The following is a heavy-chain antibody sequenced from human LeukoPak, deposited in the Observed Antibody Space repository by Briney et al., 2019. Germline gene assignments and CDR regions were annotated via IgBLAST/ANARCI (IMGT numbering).Heavy chain of an antibody. J-gene: IGHJ3*02. CDR3: ARDYDSSGYYVMVAFDI. V-gene: IGHV4-39*07. D-gene: IGHD3-22*01. CDR1: GGSISSSSYY. Sequence: SETLSLTCTVSGGSISSSSYYWGWIRQPPGKGLEWIGSIYYSGSTNYNPSLKSRVTISVDTSKNQFSLKLSSVTAADTAVYYCARDYDSSGYYVMVAFDIWGQGTMVTVSS. CDR2: IYYSGST.